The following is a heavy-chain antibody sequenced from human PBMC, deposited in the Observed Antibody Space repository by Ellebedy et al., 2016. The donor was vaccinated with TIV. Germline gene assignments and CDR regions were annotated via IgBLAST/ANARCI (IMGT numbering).Heavy chain of an antibody. CDR3: ARGTSGSYYDADDAFDI. D-gene: IGHD1-26*01. J-gene: IGHJ3*02. CDR2: ISAYNGNT. V-gene: IGHV1-18*01. Sequence: AASVKVSCKASGYTFTSYGISWVRQAPGQGLEWMGWISAYNGNTNYAQKLQGRVTMTTDTSTSTAYMELRSLRSDDTAVYYCARGTSGSYYDADDAFDIWGQGTTVTVSS. CDR1: GYTFTSYG.